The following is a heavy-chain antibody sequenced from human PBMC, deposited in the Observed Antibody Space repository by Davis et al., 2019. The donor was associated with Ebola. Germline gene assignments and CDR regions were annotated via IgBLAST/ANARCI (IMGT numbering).Heavy chain of an antibody. Sequence: GESLKISCKGSGYSFISYWIGWVRQMPGKGLEWLGIIYPGDSDTRYSPSFQGQITISVDKSISTAFLQWSSLKASDTAIYYCAINFASGTYYNAAGYWGQGTLVTVSS. CDR1: GYSFISYW. V-gene: IGHV5-51*01. D-gene: IGHD3-10*01. CDR3: AINFASGTYYNAAGY. J-gene: IGHJ4*02. CDR2: IYPGDSDT.